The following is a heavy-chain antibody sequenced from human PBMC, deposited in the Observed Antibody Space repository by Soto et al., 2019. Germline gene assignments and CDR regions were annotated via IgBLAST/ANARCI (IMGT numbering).Heavy chain of an antibody. CDR1: GETFTGYY. CDR2: INPNSGGT. J-gene: IGHJ6*02. CDR3: ARRPGFDFWSGYYTRPSSYYYYGLAV. V-gene: IGHV1-2*02. Sequence: ASVKVSCKASGETFTGYYMHWVRQAPGQGLEWMGWINPNSGGTNYAQKFQGRVTMTRDTSISTAYMELSRLRSDDTAVYYCARRPGFDFWSGYYTRPSSYYYYGLAVRAQRTTVAVSS. D-gene: IGHD3-3*01.